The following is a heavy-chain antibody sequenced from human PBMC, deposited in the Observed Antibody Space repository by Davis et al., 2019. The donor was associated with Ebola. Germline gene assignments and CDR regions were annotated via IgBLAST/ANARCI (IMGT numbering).Heavy chain of an antibody. V-gene: IGHV1-8*02. D-gene: IGHD3-22*01. CDR2: MNPNSGNT. CDR3: ARGRFNYYDSSGYSDY. J-gene: IGHJ4*02. CDR1: GYTFTGYY. Sequence: ASVKVSCKASGYTFTGYYMHWVRQAPGQGLEWMGWMNPNSGNTGYAQKFQGRVTMTRNTSISTAYMELSSLRSEDTAVYYCARGRFNYYDSSGYSDYWGQGTLVTVSS.